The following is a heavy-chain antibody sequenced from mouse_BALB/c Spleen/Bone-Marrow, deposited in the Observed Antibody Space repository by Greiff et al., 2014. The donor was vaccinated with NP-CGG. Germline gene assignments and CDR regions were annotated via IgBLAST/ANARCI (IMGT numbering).Heavy chain of an antibody. CDR1: GYTFTNYW. V-gene: IGHV1-7*01. D-gene: IGHD2-4*01. J-gene: IGHJ2*01. Sequence: LQESGAELAKPGASVKMSCKASGYTFTNYWMHWVKQRPGQGLEWIGYINLSTGYTEYNQKFKDKATLNADKSSSTAYMQLSSLTSEDSAVYYCARDDYDDYWGQGTTLTVSS. CDR3: ARDDYDDY. CDR2: INLSTGYT.